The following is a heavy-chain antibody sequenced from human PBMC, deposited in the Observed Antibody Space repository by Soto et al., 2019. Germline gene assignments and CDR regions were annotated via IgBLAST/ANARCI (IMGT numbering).Heavy chain of an antibody. CDR3: ARVPYCSSSSCYSYFDS. D-gene: IGHD2-2*01. V-gene: IGHV4-31*03. CDR1: GGYISSGGYY. Sequence: PSETLSLTCTVSGGYISSGGYYCSWIRQHPGKGLEWIGYIYYSGHTYADSVKGRFTISRDNAKNTLHLQMNSLRAEDTAVYYCARVPYCSSSSCYSYFDSWGQGTLVTVSS. J-gene: IGHJ4*02. CDR2: IYYSGHT.